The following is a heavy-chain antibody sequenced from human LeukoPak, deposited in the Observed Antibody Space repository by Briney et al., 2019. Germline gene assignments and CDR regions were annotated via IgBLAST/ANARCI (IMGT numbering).Heavy chain of an antibody. CDR3: AKVAGTTSFYYYMDV. CDR2: ISPGGGTT. Sequence: GSLRLSCAVSGFAFGSEAMSWVRQSPARGLEWVASISPGGGTTYYADSVKGRFTISRDDSANTLYLQMNSLRADDTALYFCAKVAGTTSFYYYMDVWGRGTTVTVSS. CDR1: GFAFGSEA. V-gene: IGHV3-23*01. D-gene: IGHD1-7*01. J-gene: IGHJ6*03.